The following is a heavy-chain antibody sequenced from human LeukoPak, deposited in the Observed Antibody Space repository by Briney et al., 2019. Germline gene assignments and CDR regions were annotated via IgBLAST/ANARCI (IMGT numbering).Heavy chain of an antibody. CDR1: GYTFITYD. Sequence: ASVKVSCKASGYTFITYDINWVRQAPGQGLEWMGWMNPNTGNSYYTQKFQGRVALTRNTSISTAYLELSSLRSDDTAVYYCTKLGWQRVLSDYYYGLDVRGQGTTVTVSS. CDR2: MNPNTGNS. J-gene: IGHJ6*02. CDR3: TKLGWQRVLSDYYYGLDV. D-gene: IGHD6-13*01. V-gene: IGHV1-8*02.